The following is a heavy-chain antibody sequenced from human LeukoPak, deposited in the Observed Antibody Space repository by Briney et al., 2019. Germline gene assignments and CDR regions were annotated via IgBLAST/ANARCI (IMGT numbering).Heavy chain of an antibody. V-gene: IGHV1-2*06. CDR3: ARAAYYYDGSGYYLGD. D-gene: IGHD3-22*01. CDR2: INPNSGGA. CDR1: GYTFTDYY. J-gene: IGHJ4*02. Sequence: ASVKVSCKASGYTFTDYYMHWVRQAPGQGLEWMGRINPNSGGANYAQKFQARVTMTRDTSISTAYMELSRLRSDDTALYYCARAAYYYDGSGYYLGDWGQGTLVTVSS.